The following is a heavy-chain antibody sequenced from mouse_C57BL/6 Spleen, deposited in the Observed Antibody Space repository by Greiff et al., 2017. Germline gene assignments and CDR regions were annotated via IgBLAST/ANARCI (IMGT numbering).Heavy chain of an antibody. J-gene: IGHJ3*01. CDR3: ARVMEGITTVVGGFAY. Sequence: EVHLVESGPGLVKPSQSLSLTCSVTGYSITSGYYWNWIRQFPGNKLEWMGYISYDGSNNYNPSLKNRISITRDTSKNQFFLKLNSVTTEDTATYYCARVMEGITTVVGGFAYWGQGTLVTVSA. D-gene: IGHD1-1*01. CDR2: ISYDGSN. V-gene: IGHV3-6*01. CDR1: GYSITSGYY.